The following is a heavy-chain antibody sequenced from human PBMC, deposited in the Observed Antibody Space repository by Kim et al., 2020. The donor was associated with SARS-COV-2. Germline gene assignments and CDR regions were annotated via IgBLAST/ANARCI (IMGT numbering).Heavy chain of an antibody. CDR3: ARESVTGTDAFDI. CDR1: GFTFDSYE. V-gene: IGHV3-48*03. CDR2: ISDSGSTT. J-gene: IGHJ3*02. D-gene: IGHD6-19*01. Sequence: GGSLRLSCAASGFTFDSYEINWVRQAPGKGLEWVSYISDSGSTTYYADSVKGRFTVSRDNAKNSLFLQMNGLRAEDTAVYYCARESVTGTDAFDIWGQGTLVTVSS.